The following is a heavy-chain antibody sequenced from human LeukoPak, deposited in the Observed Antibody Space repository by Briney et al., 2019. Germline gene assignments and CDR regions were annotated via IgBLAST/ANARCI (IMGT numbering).Heavy chain of an antibody. J-gene: IGHJ5*02. CDR2: ISSSGANA. CDR1: GFTFGDAA. CDR3: AKDMELAS. Sequence: GGSLRLSCAASGFTFGDAAMTWVRQAPGKGLEWVSLISSSGANAYYADSVKGRFTISRDNSKNTLYLQMNNLRGEDTAEYYCAKDMELASWGQGTLVTVSS. D-gene: IGHD1-26*01. V-gene: IGHV3-23*01.